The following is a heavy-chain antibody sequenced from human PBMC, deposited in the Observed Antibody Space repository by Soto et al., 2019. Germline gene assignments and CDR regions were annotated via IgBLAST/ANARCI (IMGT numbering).Heavy chain of an antibody. CDR2: ISYEGSSK. CDR1: GFTFRTSG. D-gene: IGHD6-13*01. Sequence: QVQLVESGGGVVQPGRSLRLSCAASGFTFRTSGMHWVRQAPGKGLEWVGFISYEGSSKYYADSVQGRFTIARDNSKNTLYLQMSSLRGEDTAVYYCAKEIAVAGDPFYYFGLDVWGQGNTVTVSS. V-gene: IGHV3-30*18. J-gene: IGHJ6*02. CDR3: AKEIAVAGDPFYYFGLDV.